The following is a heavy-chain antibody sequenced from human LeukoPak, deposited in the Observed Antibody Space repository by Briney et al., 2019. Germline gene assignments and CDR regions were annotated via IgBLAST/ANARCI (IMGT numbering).Heavy chain of an antibody. J-gene: IGHJ4*02. CDR2: ISAYNGNT. Sequence: GASVKVSCKASGGTFSNFAFSWVRQAPGQGLEWMGWISAYNGNTNYAQKLQGRVTMTTDTSTSTAYMELRSLRSDDTAVYYCARGGYDFWSGYQTLDYWGQGTLVTVSS. D-gene: IGHD3-3*01. CDR1: GGTFSNFA. CDR3: ARGGYDFWSGYQTLDY. V-gene: IGHV1-18*01.